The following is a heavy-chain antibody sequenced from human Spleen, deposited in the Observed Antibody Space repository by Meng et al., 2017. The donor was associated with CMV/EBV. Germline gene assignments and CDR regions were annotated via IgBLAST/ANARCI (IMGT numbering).Heavy chain of an antibody. D-gene: IGHD3-10*01. J-gene: IGHJ4*02. CDR3: AKDGVHGSGSYYFDY. CDR1: GFTFSSYW. V-gene: IGHV3-74*01. CDR2: INSDGSST. Sequence: GESLKISCAASGFTFSSYWMHWVRQAPGKGLVWVSRINSDGSSTSYADSVKGRFTISRDNAKNTLYLQMNSLRAEDTAVYYCAKDGVHGSGSYYFDYWGQGTLVTVSS.